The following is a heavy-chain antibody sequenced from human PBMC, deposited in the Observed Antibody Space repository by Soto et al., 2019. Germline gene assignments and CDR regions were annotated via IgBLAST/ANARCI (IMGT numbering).Heavy chain of an antibody. CDR1: GFTFSNYG. CDR2: VSATAGTT. V-gene: IGHV3-23*01. J-gene: IGHJ4*02. Sequence: GGSLRLSCAASGFTFSNYGMSWVRQAPGKGLEWVSLVSATAGTTYYTDYVKGRFTISRDNSRNTVYLQMNSLRADDTAVYYCAKDRLAGGFDYWGQGTLVTVSS. D-gene: IGHD3-16*01. CDR3: AKDRLAGGFDY.